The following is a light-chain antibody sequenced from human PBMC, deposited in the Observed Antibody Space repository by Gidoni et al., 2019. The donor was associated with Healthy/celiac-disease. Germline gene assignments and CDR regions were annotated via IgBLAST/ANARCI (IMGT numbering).Light chain of an antibody. CDR2: DAS. J-gene: IGKJ5*01. CDR1: QSVSSY. V-gene: IGKV3-11*01. CDR3: QQRSNWPPVT. Sequence: EIVLTQSPATLSLSPGERGTLSCRASQSVSSYLAWYHQKPGQAPSLLIYDASNRATGIPARFSGSGSGTDFTLTISSLVPEDFAVYYCQQRSNWPPVTFXQXTRLEIK.